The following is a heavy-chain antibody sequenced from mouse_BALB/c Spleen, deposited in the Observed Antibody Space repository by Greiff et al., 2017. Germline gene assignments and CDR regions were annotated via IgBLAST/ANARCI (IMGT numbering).Heavy chain of an antibody. CDR3: ARHYYGNYMEYFDV. J-gene: IGHJ1*01. D-gene: IGHD2-1*01. Sequence: QCQLQQSGAELVRPGTSVKVSCKASGYAFTNYLIEWVKQRPGQGLEWIGVINPGSGGTNYNEKFKGKATLTADKSSSTAYMQLSSLTSDDSAVYFCARHYYGNYMEYFDVWGAGTTVTVSS. V-gene: IGHV1-54*01. CDR1: GYAFTNYL. CDR2: INPGSGGT.